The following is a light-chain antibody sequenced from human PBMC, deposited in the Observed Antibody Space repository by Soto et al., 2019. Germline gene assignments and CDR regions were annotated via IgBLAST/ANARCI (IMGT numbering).Light chain of an antibody. V-gene: IGKV1-5*02. CDR2: DAS. Sequence: DIQMTQSPSSLSASVGDRVTIICRASQSVSTRLAWYQQKPGKAPKVLIYDASSWAGGVPSRFTGSGSGTEFTLTINSLQPADFATYYCQQYSVYWTFGQGTKVEIK. CDR1: QSVSTR. CDR3: QQYSVYWT. J-gene: IGKJ1*01.